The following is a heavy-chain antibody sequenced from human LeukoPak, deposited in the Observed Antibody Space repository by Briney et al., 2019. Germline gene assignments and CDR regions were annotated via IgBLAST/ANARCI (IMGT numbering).Heavy chain of an antibody. V-gene: IGHV3-23*01. CDR2: ISGSGGST. J-gene: IGHJ5*02. Sequence: GGSLRLSCAASGFTFSSYAMSWVCQAPGKGLEWVSAISGSGGSTYYADSVKGRFTISRDNSKNTLYLQMNSLRAEDTAVYYCAKGSRIAAAATNWFDPWGQGTLVTVSS. CDR1: GFTFSSYA. D-gene: IGHD6-13*01. CDR3: AKGSRIAAAATNWFDP.